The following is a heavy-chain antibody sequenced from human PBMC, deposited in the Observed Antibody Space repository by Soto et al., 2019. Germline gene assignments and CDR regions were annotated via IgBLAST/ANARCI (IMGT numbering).Heavy chain of an antibody. J-gene: IGHJ6*02. CDR2: TYYRSRWYH. CDR1: GDSFSSTTSA. Sequence: SQTLSLTCAISGDSFSSTTSAWNWIRQSPSRGLEWLGRTYYRSRWYHDYAVSVRSRVIINPDTSNNQFSLHLNSVTPEDTAVYYCARDPGYFYGMDVWGQATTVIVAS. CDR3: ARDPGYFYGMDV. V-gene: IGHV6-1*01.